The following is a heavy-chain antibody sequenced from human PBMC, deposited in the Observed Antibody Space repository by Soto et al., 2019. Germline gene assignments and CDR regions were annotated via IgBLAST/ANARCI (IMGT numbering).Heavy chain of an antibody. J-gene: IGHJ4*02. CDR1: GGSITNYY. V-gene: IGHV4-59*08. D-gene: IGHD6-13*01. Sequence: QVQLQESGPGLVKPSETLSLTCTVSGGSITNYYWSWIRQTPGKGLECLGYIYYSGTTNYNPSLMSQVSISVDTSQHHSAMKLSSVTAGDTAVYYCASWSAIKGYFTYWGQGSLVTASS. CDR2: IYYSGTT. CDR3: ASWSAIKGYFTY.